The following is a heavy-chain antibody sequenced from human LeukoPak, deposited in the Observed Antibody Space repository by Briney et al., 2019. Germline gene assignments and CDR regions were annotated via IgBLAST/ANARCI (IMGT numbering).Heavy chain of an antibody. CDR2: IIPIFGTA. D-gene: IGHD5-12*01. CDR1: GGTFSSYA. CDR3: ARVRRGGYDWTYYFDY. V-gene: IGHV1-69*01. J-gene: IGHJ4*02. Sequence: ASVKVSCKASGGTFSSYAISWVRQAPGQGLEWMGGIIPIFGTANYAQKFQGRVTITADESTSTAYMELSSLRSEDTAVYYCARVRRGGYDWTYYFDYWGQGTLVTVSP.